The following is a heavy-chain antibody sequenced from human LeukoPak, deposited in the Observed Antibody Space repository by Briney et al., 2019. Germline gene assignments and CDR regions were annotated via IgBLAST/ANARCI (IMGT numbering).Heavy chain of an antibody. Sequence: ASVKVSCKASGYTFTSYDINWVRQATGQGLEWMGWMNPNSGNTGYAQKFQGRVTMTRNTSISTAYMELSSLRSEDTAVYYCARGIANIVVVVAAPEDNWFDPWGQGTLVTVSS. CDR3: ARGIANIVVVVAAPEDNWFDP. J-gene: IGHJ5*02. CDR2: MNPNSGNT. CDR1: GYTFTSYD. V-gene: IGHV1-8*01. D-gene: IGHD2-15*01.